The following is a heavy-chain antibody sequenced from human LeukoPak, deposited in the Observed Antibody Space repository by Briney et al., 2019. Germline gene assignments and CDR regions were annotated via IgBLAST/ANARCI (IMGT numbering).Heavy chain of an antibody. CDR1: GFTFSSYG. J-gene: IGHJ3*02. D-gene: IGHD4-17*01. V-gene: IGHV3-30*18. Sequence: GRSLRLSCAASGFTFSSYGMHWVRQAPGKGLEWVAVISYDGSNRYYADSVKGRFTISRDNSKNTLYLQMNSLRAEDTAVYYCAKREMTTVTTYSPDAFDIWGQGTMVTVSS. CDR2: ISYDGSNR. CDR3: AKREMTTVTTYSPDAFDI.